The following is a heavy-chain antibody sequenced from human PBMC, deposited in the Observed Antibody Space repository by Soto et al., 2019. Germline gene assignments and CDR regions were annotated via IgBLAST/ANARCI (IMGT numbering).Heavy chain of an antibody. CDR2: VNPHTGGT. CDR3: ARVMAYEQQLVPFDY. Sequence: QVQLVQSGAEVKKPGASVKVSCKTSGYTFIGYDLNWVRQAPGQGLEWMGWVNPHTGGTNYAQKFDGRVTMTRDTSTYTAYMELSGLKFDDTATYFCARVMAYEQQLVPFDYWGQGTLVTVSS. CDR1: GYTFIGYD. J-gene: IGHJ4*02. D-gene: IGHD6-13*01. V-gene: IGHV1-2*02.